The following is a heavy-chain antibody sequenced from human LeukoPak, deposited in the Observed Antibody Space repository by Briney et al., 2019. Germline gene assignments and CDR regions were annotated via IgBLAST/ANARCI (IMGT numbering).Heavy chain of an antibody. CDR1: GGSISSSNW. Sequence: SGTLSLTCAVSGGSISSSNWWSWVRQPPGKGLEWIGEIYHSGSTNYNPSLKSRVTISVDKSKNQFSLKLSSVTAADTAVYYCARRVVVVTAIAYYFDYWGQGTLVTVSS. CDR3: ARRVVVVTAIAYYFDY. D-gene: IGHD2-21*02. CDR2: IYHSGST. J-gene: IGHJ4*02. V-gene: IGHV4-4*02.